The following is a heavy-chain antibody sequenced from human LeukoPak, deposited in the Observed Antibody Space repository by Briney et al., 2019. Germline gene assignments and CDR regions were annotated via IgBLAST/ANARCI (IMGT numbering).Heavy chain of an antibody. CDR1: VGAISRYY. J-gene: IGHJ4*02. CDR2: IYYSGGT. V-gene: IGHV4-59*01. Sequence: SQTLSLTCTVSVGAISRYYWSWIRQPPGKGLEWIWYIYYSGGTTYNTSLKSRVAISVDTSKNQFSLKLSSVAAADTAVYYCARRLWFRELSGFYYWGQGTLVTVSS. CDR3: ARRLWFRELSGFYY. D-gene: IGHD3-10*01.